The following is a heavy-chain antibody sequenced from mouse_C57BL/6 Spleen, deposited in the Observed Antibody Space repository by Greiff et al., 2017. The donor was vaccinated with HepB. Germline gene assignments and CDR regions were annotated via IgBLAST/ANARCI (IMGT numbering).Heavy chain of an antibody. CDR3: ARGGRQGSDY. Sequence: EVQLQQSGGDLVKPGGSLKLSCAASGFTFSSYGMSWVRQTPDKRLEWVATISSGGSYTYYPDSVKGRFTISRDHAKNTLYLQMSSLKSEDSAMYYCARGGRQGSDYWGQGTTLTVSS. J-gene: IGHJ2*01. D-gene: IGHD3-2*02. V-gene: IGHV5-6*01. CDR1: GFTFSSYG. CDR2: ISSGGSYT.